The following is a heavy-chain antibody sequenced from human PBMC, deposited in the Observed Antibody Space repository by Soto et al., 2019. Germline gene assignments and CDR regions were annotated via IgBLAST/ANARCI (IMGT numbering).Heavy chain of an antibody. CDR3: ARSSGSYYQYYYYYGMDV. V-gene: IGHV3-53*01. CDR1: GFTVSSNY. D-gene: IGHD1-26*01. CDR2: IYSGGST. Sequence: GGSLRLSCAASGFTVSSNYMSWFRQAPGKGLEWVSVIYSGGSTYYADSVKGRFTISRDNSKNTLYLQMNSLRAEDTAVYYCARSSGSYYQYYYYYGMDVWGQGTTVTVSS. J-gene: IGHJ6*02.